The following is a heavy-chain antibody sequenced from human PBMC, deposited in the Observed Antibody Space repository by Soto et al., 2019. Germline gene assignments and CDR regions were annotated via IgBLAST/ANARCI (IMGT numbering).Heavy chain of an antibody. CDR3: ATAGGLGAVAADY. V-gene: IGHV4-30-2*01. CDR2: IYHSGST. Sequence: QLQLQESGSGLVKPSQTLSLTCAVSGGSISSGGYSWRWIRQPPGKGLEWIGYIYHSGSTYYNPSLKRRVTVSLDRSNNQFSLKLSSVTAADTAVYYCATAGGLGAVAADYWGQGTLVTVSS. CDR1: GGSISSGGYS. J-gene: IGHJ4*02. D-gene: IGHD6-19*01.